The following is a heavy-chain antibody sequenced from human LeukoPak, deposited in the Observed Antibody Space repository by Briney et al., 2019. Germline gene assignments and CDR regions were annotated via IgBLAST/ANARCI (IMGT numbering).Heavy chain of an antibody. Sequence: GGSLRLSCAASGFTFSDYYMSWIRQAPGKGLEWVSYISSSSSYINYADSVKGRFTISRDNAKNSLYLQMNSLRAEDTAVYYCARGDLNDYGDPRAAFDIWGQGTMVTVSS. CDR3: ARGDLNDYGDPRAAFDI. CDR1: GFTFSDYY. V-gene: IGHV3-11*05. CDR2: ISSSSSYI. J-gene: IGHJ3*02. D-gene: IGHD4-17*01.